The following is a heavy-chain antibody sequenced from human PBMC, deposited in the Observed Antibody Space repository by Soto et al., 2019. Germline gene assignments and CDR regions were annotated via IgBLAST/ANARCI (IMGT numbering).Heavy chain of an antibody. CDR2: ISTHNGDT. V-gene: IGHV1-18*04. CDR3: AGGKRGYSYGAIDF. Sequence: ASVKVSCKTSGYTFTDYGVTWVRQAPGQGLEWMGWISTHNGDTIFAQNVQGRITMTADTVTSTVYMDLRSLTSDDTAVYYCAGGKRGYSYGAIDFWGQGTLVTVSS. CDR1: GYTFTDYG. D-gene: IGHD5-18*01. J-gene: IGHJ4*02.